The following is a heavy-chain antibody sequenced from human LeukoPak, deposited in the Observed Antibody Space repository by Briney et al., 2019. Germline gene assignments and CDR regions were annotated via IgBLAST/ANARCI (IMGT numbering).Heavy chain of an antibody. Sequence: ASVKVSCKASGYTFTSYAIHWVRQAPGQRLEWMGWIYANNGKTKYSQNFQGRVTITRDTSATTAYMDLSSLRSEDTAVYYCARARWTSTATTYYLDHWGQGTLVTVSS. CDR1: GYTFTSYA. CDR3: ARARWTSTATTYYLDH. CDR2: IYANNGKT. D-gene: IGHD4-17*01. V-gene: IGHV1-3*01. J-gene: IGHJ4*02.